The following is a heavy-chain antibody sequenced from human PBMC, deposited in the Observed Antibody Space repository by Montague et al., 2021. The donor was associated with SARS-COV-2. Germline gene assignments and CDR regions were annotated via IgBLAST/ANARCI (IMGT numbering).Heavy chain of an antibody. Sequence: TLSLTCTVSGGSISSGGYNWSWIRQHPGKGLEWIGYIYYSGSTYYNPSLKSRVTISVDTSKNQFSLKLSSVTAADTAVYYCASEGGLRYFGWLLRSDYYYYGMDVWGQGTTVTVSS. J-gene: IGHJ6*02. CDR3: ASEGGLRYFGWLLRSDYYYYGMDV. D-gene: IGHD3-9*01. V-gene: IGHV4-31*03. CDR1: GGSISSGGYN. CDR2: IYYSGST.